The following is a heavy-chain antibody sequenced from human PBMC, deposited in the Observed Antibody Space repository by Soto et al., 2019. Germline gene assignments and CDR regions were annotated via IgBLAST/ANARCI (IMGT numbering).Heavy chain of an antibody. CDR1: GSPFTNYL. J-gene: IGHJ4*02. Sequence: PGESLKISCKASGSPFTNYLIGCVRQIPGKGLEWMGLIYPRDSETRYRPSFQGQVTISADKSISTAYLQWSRLKASDTAMYYCARRDSSGYSYFDYWGQGTHVTVAS. V-gene: IGHV5-51*01. CDR2: IYPRDSET. CDR3: ARRDSSGYSYFDY. D-gene: IGHD3-22*01.